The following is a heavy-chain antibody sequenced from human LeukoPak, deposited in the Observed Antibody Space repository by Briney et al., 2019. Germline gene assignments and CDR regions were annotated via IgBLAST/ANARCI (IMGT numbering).Heavy chain of an antibody. D-gene: IGHD3-9*01. CDR2: IYYSGST. CDR1: GGSISSYY. Sequence: PSETLSLTCTVSGGSISSYYWSWIRQPPGKGLEWIGYIYYSGSTNYNPSLKSRVTISVDTSKNQFSLKLSSVTAADTAVYYCARGGADLFDWLRGYFDYWGQGTLVTVSS. CDR3: ARGGADLFDWLRGYFDY. J-gene: IGHJ4*02. V-gene: IGHV4-59*01.